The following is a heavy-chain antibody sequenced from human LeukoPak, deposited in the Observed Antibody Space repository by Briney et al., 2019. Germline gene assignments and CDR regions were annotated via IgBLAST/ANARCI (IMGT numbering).Heavy chain of an antibody. CDR1: GYTFTSYY. Sequence: ASVKVSCKASGYTFTSYYMHWVRQAPGQGLEWMGIINPSGGSTSYAQKFQGRVTMTRDMSTSTVYMELSSLRSEDTAVYYCARELTRGPTKVGYFDYWGQGTLVTVSS. CDR3: ARELTRGPTKVGYFDY. V-gene: IGHV1-46*01. J-gene: IGHJ4*02. CDR2: INPSGGST. D-gene: IGHD3-10*01.